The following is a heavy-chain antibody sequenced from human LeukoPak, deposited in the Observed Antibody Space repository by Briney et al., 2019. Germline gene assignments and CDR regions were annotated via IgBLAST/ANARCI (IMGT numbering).Heavy chain of an antibody. CDR1: GGSISSGGYY. CDR2: IYYSGST. D-gene: IGHD2-2*01. CDR3: ARAKDIVVVPAATASVWFDP. Sequence: SQTLSLTCTVSGGSISSGGYYWSWVRQHPGKGLEWIGYIYYSGSTYYNPSLKSRVTISVDTSKNQFSLKLSSVTAADTAVYYCARAKDIVVVPAATASVWFDPWGQGTLVTVSS. J-gene: IGHJ5*02. V-gene: IGHV4-31*03.